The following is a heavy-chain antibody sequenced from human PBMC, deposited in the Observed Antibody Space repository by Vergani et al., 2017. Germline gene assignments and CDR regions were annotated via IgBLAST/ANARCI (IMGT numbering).Heavy chain of an antibody. Sequence: QVQLQESGPGLVKPSQTLSLTCTVSGGSISSGDYYWSWIRQPPGKGLEWIGYIYYSGSTYYNPSLKSRVTISVDTSKNQFSLKLSSVTAADTAVYYCAREERFGELSNWFDPWGQGTLVTVSS. CDR3: AREERFGELSNWFDP. J-gene: IGHJ5*02. V-gene: IGHV4-30-4*08. D-gene: IGHD3-10*01. CDR2: IYYSGST. CDR1: GGSISSGDYY.